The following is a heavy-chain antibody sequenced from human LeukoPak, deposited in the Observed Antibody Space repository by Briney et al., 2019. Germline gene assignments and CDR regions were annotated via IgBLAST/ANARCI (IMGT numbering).Heavy chain of an antibody. CDR2: INEDGSGK. Sequence: GGSLRLSCVSSGFTFSNYLMKWVRQAPGKGLEWVASINEDGSGKFSVGSVKDRITISRDNTRNSLYLQINSLTVEDTAIYYCARDDGDVWGTGTTVTVSS. CDR1: GFTFSNYL. CDR3: ARDDGDV. V-gene: IGHV3-7*01. J-gene: IGHJ6*04.